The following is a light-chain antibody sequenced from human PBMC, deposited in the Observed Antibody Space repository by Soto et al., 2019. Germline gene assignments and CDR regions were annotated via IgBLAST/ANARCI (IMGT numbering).Light chain of an antibody. CDR1: SGSIASNY. V-gene: IGLV6-57*01. J-gene: IGLJ3*02. Sequence: NFMLTQPHSVSESPGKTVIISCTRSSGSIASNYVQWYQQRPGSSPTTVIYEDNQRPSGVPDRFSGSIDSSSNSASLTISGLETXDEADYFCQSYDATNQVFGGGTKLTVL. CDR3: QSYDATNQV. CDR2: EDN.